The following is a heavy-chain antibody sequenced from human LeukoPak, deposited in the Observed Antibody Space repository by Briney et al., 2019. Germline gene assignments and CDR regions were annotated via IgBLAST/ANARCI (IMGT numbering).Heavy chain of an antibody. J-gene: IGHJ6*02. CDR2: ISAYNGNT. CDR1: GYTLTELS. Sequence: GASVKVSCKVSGYTLTELSMHWVRQAPGQGLEWMGWISAYNGNTNYAQKLQGRVTMTTDTSTSTAYMELRSLRSDDTAVYYCARVAAARAQYYYGMDVWGQGTTVTVS. CDR3: ARVAAARAQYYYGMDV. V-gene: IGHV1-18*01. D-gene: IGHD6-13*01.